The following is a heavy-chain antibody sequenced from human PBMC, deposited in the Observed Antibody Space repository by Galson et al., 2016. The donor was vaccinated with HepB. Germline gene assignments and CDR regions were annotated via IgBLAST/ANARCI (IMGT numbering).Heavy chain of an antibody. J-gene: IGHJ4*02. V-gene: IGHV3-21*01. CDR3: ARDPVYCSSTSCYYFDY. D-gene: IGHD2-2*01. CDR1: GFTFSSYS. Sequence: SLRLSCAASGFTFSSYSMNWVRQAPGKGLEWVSSISSSSGYIYYADSVKGRFTISRDNAKNSLYLHMNSLRAEDTAVYYCARDPVYCSSTSCYYFDYWGQGTLVTVSS. CDR2: ISSSSGYI.